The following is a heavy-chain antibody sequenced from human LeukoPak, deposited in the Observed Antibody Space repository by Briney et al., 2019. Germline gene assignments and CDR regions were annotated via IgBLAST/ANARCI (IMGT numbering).Heavy chain of an antibody. V-gene: IGHV3-30*18. Sequence: GGSLRLSCAVSGFTFSSYGMHWVRQAPGKGLEWVAVISYDGSNKYYADSVKGRFTISRDNSKNTLYLQMNSLRAEDTAVYYCAKEGSGWEFDYWGQGTLVTVSS. D-gene: IGHD6-19*01. CDR1: GFTFSSYG. CDR3: AKEGSGWEFDY. CDR2: ISYDGSNK. J-gene: IGHJ4*02.